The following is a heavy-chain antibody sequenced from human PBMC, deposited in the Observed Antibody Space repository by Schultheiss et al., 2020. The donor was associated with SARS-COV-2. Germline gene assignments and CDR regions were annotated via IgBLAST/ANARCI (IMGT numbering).Heavy chain of an antibody. D-gene: IGHD3-3*01. CDR1: GGSISSGGYY. CDR2: IYYSGST. CDR3: ARDRYYDFWGGYYSDYYYGMDV. J-gene: IGHJ6*02. V-gene: IGHV4-31*03. Sequence: SQTLSLTCTVSGGSISSGGYYWSWIRQHPGKGLEWIGYIYYSGSTYYNPSLKSRVTISVDTSKNQFSLKLSSVTAADTAVYYCARDRYYDFWGGYYSDYYYGMDVWGQGTTVTVSS.